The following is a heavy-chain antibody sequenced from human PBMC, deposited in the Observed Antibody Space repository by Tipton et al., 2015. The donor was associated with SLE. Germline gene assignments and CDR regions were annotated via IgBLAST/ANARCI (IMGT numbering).Heavy chain of an antibody. D-gene: IGHD3-10*01. V-gene: IGHV4-38-2*02. Sequence: GLVKPSETLSLTCTVSGYSISSGYYWGWIRQPPGKGLEWIGSIYHSGSTYYNPSLKSRVTISVDTSKNQFSLKLSSVTAADTAVYYCARARRDYGSGSSYYFDYWGQGTLVTVSS. CDR1: GYSISSGYY. CDR3: ARARRDYGSGSSYYFDY. J-gene: IGHJ4*02. CDR2: IYHSGST.